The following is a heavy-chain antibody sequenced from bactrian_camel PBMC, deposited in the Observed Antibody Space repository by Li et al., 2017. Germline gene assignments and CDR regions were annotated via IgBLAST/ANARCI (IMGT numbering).Heavy chain of an antibody. D-gene: IGHD1*01. Sequence: HVQLVESGGGSVQAGGSLRLSCAASGYTYQTPCMGWFRQAPGKEREGVAAIDSGGSTTYADSVKGRFAISKDNAKNTLYLQMNSLKPEDTAMYYCAAAFYCREVMFGQSFRGQGTQVTVS. CDR2: IDSGGST. CDR3: AAAFYCREVMFGQSF. V-gene: IGHV3S53*01. J-gene: IGHJ4*01. CDR1: GYTYQTPC.